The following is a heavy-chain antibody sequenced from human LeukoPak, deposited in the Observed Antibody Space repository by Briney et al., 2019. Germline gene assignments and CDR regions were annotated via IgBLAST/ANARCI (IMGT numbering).Heavy chain of an antibody. Sequence: SVKVTCKASGGTFSSYTISWVRQAPGQGLEWMGRIIPILGIANYAQKFQGRVTITADKSTSTAYMELSSLRSEDTAVYYCARDSEMATHFDYWDQGTLVTVSS. CDR3: ARDSEMATHFDY. D-gene: IGHD5-24*01. CDR2: IIPILGIA. J-gene: IGHJ4*02. CDR1: GGTFSSYT. V-gene: IGHV1-69*04.